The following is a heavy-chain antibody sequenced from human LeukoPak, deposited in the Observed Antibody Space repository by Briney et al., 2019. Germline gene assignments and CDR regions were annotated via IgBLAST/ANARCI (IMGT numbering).Heavy chain of an antibody. V-gene: IGHV3-21*01. CDR1: EFSFSSYS. CDR2: ISSSSSYI. D-gene: IGHD5-12*01. CDR3: ARVGSWQPLD. J-gene: IGHJ4*02. Sequence: PGWALRLSCAASEFSFSSYSMKLVRQAAGKGVEGVSSISSSSSYIYYADSVKGRFTISRDNAKNSLSLQMNSLGAEDTAVYYCARVGSWQPLDWGQGTLVTVSS.